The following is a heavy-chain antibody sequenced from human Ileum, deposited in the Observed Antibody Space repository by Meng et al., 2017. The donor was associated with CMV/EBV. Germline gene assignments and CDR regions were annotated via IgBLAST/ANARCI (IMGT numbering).Heavy chain of an antibody. CDR1: LTNYA. J-gene: IGHJ5*02. Sequence: LTNYAWSWVRQATGKGLEWVSAISASADSTFYANSAKGRFTISRDNSKNTLYLQMNSLSAEDTAVYYCARDPLLYDSNWYPNWFGPWGQGTLVTVSS. CDR3: ARDPLLYDSNWYPNWFGP. D-gene: IGHD3-22*01. V-gene: IGHV3-23*01. CDR2: ISASADST.